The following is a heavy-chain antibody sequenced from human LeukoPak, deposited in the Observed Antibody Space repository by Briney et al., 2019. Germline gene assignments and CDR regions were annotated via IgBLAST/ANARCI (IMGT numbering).Heavy chain of an antibody. J-gene: IGHJ4*02. CDR3: ASGYSYGTHY. CDR2: INPNSGGT. V-gene: IGHV1-2*02. CDR1: EYTFTGYH. Sequence: ASVKVSCKAFEYTFTGYHIHWIRQAPGQGLEWMGWINPNSGGTKYAHKFQGRVTMTRDTSISTAYMELSRLRSDDTAVYYCASGYSYGTHYWGQGTLVTVSS. D-gene: IGHD5-18*01.